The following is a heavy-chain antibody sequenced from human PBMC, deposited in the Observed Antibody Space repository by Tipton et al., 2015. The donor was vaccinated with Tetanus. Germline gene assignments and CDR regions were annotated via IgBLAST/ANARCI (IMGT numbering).Heavy chain of an antibody. CDR3: AREGDCSGGSCFSGDFDN. CDR2: SWYDGTDK. Sequence: SLRLSCAASGFIFSSYGIHWVRQAPGKGLEWVAVSWYDGTDKYYADSVKGRFTISRDNSKNTLYLQMNSLRDEDTAVYYCAREGDCSGGSCFSGDFDNWGQGTQVPVSS. D-gene: IGHD2-15*01. CDR1: GFIFSSYG. J-gene: IGHJ4*02. V-gene: IGHV3-33*01.